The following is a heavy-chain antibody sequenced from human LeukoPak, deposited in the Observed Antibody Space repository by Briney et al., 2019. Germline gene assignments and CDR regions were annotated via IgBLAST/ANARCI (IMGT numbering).Heavy chain of an antibody. Sequence: GGSLRLSCAASEFTFSGSAMHWVRQASGKGLEWVGRIRSKANSYATAYAASVKGRFTISRDDSKNTAYLQMNSLKTEDTAVYYCTRLPNYGDNWFDPWGQGTLVTVSS. CDR2: IRSKANSYAT. J-gene: IGHJ5*02. CDR1: EFTFSGSA. D-gene: IGHD3-16*01. V-gene: IGHV3-73*01. CDR3: TRLPNYGDNWFDP.